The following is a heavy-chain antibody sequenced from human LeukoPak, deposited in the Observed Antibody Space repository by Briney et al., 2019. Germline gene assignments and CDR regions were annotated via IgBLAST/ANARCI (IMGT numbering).Heavy chain of an antibody. D-gene: IGHD6-19*01. CDR1: GFTFSNYW. Sequence: PGGSLRLSCAASGFTFSNYWMHWVRQAPGKGLVWVSRIHSDGSTTIYADSVKGRFTISRDNAKNTLYLQMSSLRAEDTAVYYCARATTPSLVVAGNYWGQGTLVTVSS. J-gene: IGHJ4*02. V-gene: IGHV3-74*01. CDR2: IHSDGSTT. CDR3: ARATTPSLVVAGNY.